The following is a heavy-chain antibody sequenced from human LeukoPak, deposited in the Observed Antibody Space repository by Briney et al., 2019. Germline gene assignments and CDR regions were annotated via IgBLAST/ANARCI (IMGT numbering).Heavy chain of an antibody. CDR1: GGSFSGYY. CDR3: ARLGSVGYYNYQYMDI. CDR2: INDIGNT. J-gene: IGHJ6*03. V-gene: IGHV4-34*01. Sequence: SETLSLTCAVYGGSFSGYYWSWIRQPPGKGLEWIGEINDIGNTHYDPSLRSRVTISVDTSKNQFSLSLTSATAADTAVYFCARLGSVGYYNYQYMDIWGNGTTVTVSS. D-gene: IGHD3-10*01.